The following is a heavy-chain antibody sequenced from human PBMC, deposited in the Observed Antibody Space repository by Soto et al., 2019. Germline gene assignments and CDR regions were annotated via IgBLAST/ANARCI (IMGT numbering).Heavy chain of an antibody. V-gene: IGHV3-23*01. Sequence: EVQLLESGGGLVQPGGSLRLSCAASGFTFSSYAMNWVRQAPGKGLEWVSVISGSDGSTYYADSVKGRFTISRDNSKNTPNLQMNSLRAEATAVYYCARRSSSWYFDYWGQGTLVTVSS. D-gene: IGHD6-13*01. CDR3: ARRSSSWYFDY. CDR2: ISGSDGST. CDR1: GFTFSSYA. J-gene: IGHJ4*02.